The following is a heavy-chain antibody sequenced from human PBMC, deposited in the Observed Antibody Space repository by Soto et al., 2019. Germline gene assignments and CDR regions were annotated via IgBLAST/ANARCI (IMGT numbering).Heavy chain of an antibody. CDR2: ISGSGGST. J-gene: IGHJ4*02. CDR1: GFTFSSYA. D-gene: IGHD3-22*01. V-gene: IGHV3-23*01. CDR3: AKDGDYYDSSGYYLTVNYFDY. Sequence: GGSLRLSCAASGFTFSSYAMSWVRQAPGKGLEWVSAISGSGGSTYYADSVKGRFTISRDNSKNTLYLQMNSLRAEDTAVYYCAKDGDYYDSSGYYLTVNYFDYWGQGTLVTVSS.